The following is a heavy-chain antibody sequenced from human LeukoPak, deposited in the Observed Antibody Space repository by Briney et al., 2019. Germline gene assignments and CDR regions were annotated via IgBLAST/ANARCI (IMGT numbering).Heavy chain of an antibody. CDR2: IGTRGSPI. D-gene: IGHD3-10*01. CDR3: ASDGGSGGENDY. CDR1: GFNFRSYI. V-gene: IGHV3-48*02. J-gene: IGHJ4*02. Sequence: GGSLRLSCAASGFNFRSYIMNWVRQAPGKGLEWVAYIGTRGSPIYYADSVKGRFTISRDNAKNSLYLQMNSLRDEDTAVYYCASDGGSGGENDYWGQGTLVTVSS.